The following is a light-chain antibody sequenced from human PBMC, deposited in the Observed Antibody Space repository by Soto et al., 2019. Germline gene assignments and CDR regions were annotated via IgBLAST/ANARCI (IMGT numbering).Light chain of an antibody. CDR1: QNVNNRN. Sequence: EIVLTQSPGTLSLSAGERATLSCRASQNVNNRNLAWYQHRPGQAPRLLIYDASSRATGIPDRFRGSGSGTDFTLTISRLEPEAFAVYYCQQYGSSPSLSFGGGTKVVIK. V-gene: IGKV3-20*01. CDR3: QQYGSSPSLS. CDR2: DAS. J-gene: IGKJ4*01.